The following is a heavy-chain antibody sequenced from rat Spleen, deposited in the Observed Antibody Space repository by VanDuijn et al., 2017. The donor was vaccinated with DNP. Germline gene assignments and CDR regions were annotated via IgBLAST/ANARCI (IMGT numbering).Heavy chain of an antibody. J-gene: IGHJ2*01. D-gene: IGHD1-11*01. CDR1: GFTFSDYF. V-gene: IGHV5-7*01. CDR2: ISYNGGTP. Sequence: EVQLVESGGDLVQPGRSLKLSCAVSGFTFSDYFMAWVRQAPRKGLEWVASISYNGGTPYYRDSVKGRFTISRDNAKSSLSLQMDSLRSEDTATYYCAKHDGTEGIDFDYWGQGVMVTVSS. CDR3: AKHDGTEGIDFDY.